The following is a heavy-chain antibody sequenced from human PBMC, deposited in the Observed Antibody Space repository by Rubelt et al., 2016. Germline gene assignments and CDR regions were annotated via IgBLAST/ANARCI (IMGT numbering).Heavy chain of an antibody. CDR3: AKDSGYGRLDF. CDR2: ISFDGSNK. D-gene: IGHD5-12*01. CDR1: SYG. V-gene: IGHV3-30*18. Sequence: SYGMHWVRQAPGKGLEWVALISFDGSNKKNADTVKGRFTISRDNSQNTPYLQMSSLRAEDTAVYYCAKDSGYGRLDFWGQGTLVTVSS. J-gene: IGHJ4*02.